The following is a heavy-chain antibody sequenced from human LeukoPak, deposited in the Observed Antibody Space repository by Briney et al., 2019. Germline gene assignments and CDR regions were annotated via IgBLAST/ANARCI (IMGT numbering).Heavy chain of an antibody. CDR3: AKQQLVRCFDY. D-gene: IGHD6-13*01. CDR2: IFYSGSN. Sequence: SETLSLTCTVSGGSFTSSSYYWGRIRQPPGKGLEWIGSIFYSGSNYYNPSLKSRVTISVDTSKPQFSLKLSSLTAADTAVYYCAKQQLVRCFDYWGQGTLVTVSS. V-gene: IGHV4-39*01. CDR1: GGSFTSSSYY. J-gene: IGHJ4*02.